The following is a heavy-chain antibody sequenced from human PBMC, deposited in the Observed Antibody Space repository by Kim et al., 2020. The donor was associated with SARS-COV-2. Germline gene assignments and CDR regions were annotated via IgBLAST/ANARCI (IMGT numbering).Heavy chain of an antibody. J-gene: IGHJ6*02. CDR2: ISAYNGNT. V-gene: IGHV1-18*04. CDR3: ARDPSSGWYYGNYYYGMDV. D-gene: IGHD6-19*01. Sequence: ASVKVSCKASGYTFTSYGISWVRQAPGQGLEWMGWISAYNGNTNYAQKLQGRATMTTDTSTSTAYMELRSLRSDDTAVYYCARDPSSGWYYGNYYYGMDVWGQGTTVTVSS. CDR1: GYTFTSYG.